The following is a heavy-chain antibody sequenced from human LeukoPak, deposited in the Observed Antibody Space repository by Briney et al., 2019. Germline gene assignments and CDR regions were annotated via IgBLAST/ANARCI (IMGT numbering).Heavy chain of an antibody. D-gene: IGHD3-16*01. Sequence: GGSLRLSCAASGFTFGSYWMHWVRQAPGKGLVWVSRINSDGSDTNYVDSVKGRFTISRDNAKNSLYLQMSNLRAEDTAVYFCARGGGLDVWGQGATVTVSS. J-gene: IGHJ6*02. V-gene: IGHV3-74*01. CDR3: ARGGGLDV. CDR1: GFTFGSYW. CDR2: INSDGSDT.